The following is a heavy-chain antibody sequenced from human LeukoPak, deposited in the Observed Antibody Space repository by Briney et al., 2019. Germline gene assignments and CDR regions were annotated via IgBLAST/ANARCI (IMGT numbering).Heavy chain of an antibody. CDR1: GFTFSSYE. V-gene: IGHV3-7*01. J-gene: IGHJ4*02. CDR3: ARWAGVTDY. Sequence: PGGSLRLSCAASGFTFSSYEMNWVRQAPGKGPEWVANIKQDGSVEHYLDSVKGRFTISRDNAKNSLILQMNSLRAEDTAVYYCARWAGVTDYWGQGTLVTVSS. CDR2: IKQDGSVE. D-gene: IGHD5-18*01.